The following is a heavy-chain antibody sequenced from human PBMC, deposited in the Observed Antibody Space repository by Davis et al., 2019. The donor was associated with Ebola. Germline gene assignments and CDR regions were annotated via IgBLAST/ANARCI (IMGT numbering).Heavy chain of an antibody. CDR3: ASGWLRTTYGMDV. J-gene: IGHJ6*02. CDR2: IWYDGSNK. D-gene: IGHD5-12*01. V-gene: IGHV3-33*01. Sequence: GESLKISCAASGFTFSSYGMHWVRQAPGKGLEWVAVIWYDGSNKYYADSVKGRFTISRDNSKNTLYLQMNSLRAEDTAVHYCASGWLRTTYGMDVWGQGTTVTVSS. CDR1: GFTFSSYG.